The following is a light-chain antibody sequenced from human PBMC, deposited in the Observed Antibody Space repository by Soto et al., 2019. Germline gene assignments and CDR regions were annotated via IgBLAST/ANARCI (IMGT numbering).Light chain of an antibody. CDR2: DVT. CDR3: MCYAGGNNWV. Sequence: QSALTQPPSASGSPGQSVTISCTGTSSDVGTHGYVSWYQQHAGKAPKLVIYDVTKRPSGVPDRFSGSKSGKTASLTVSGLQAEDEADYYCMCYAGGNNWVFGGGTKVTVL. CDR1: SSDVGTHGY. V-gene: IGLV2-8*01. J-gene: IGLJ3*02.